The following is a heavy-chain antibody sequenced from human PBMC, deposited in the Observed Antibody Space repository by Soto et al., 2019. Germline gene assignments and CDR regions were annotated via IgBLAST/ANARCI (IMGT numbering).Heavy chain of an antibody. CDR3: AKDQYYDSSCYYRKSFFDY. CDR1: GFSFSSYA. V-gene: IGHV3-23*01. D-gene: IGHD3-22*01. Sequence: GGSLRLSCAASGFSFSSYALSWGVQAPGKGLGWVSAISGSGGSTYYADSVKGRFTFSRDNSKNTLYLQMNSLRAEDTAVYYCAKDQYYDSSCYYRKSFFDYWGQGT. J-gene: IGHJ4*02. CDR2: ISGSGGST.